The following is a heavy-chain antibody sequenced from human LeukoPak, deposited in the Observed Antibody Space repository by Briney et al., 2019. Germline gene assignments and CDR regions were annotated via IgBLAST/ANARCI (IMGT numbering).Heavy chain of an antibody. V-gene: IGHV1-69*04. CDR2: IIPMLGKT. D-gene: IGHD2-2*01. CDR3: ARGLFGGFAAAPFDH. CDR1: GGTFYNYA. J-gene: IGHJ4*02. Sequence: SVKVSCKASGGTFYNYAVNWVREALGLGLEWMGRIIPMLGKTNSAQKFQDRVTFTADKSTGTAYMELTHLRPDDTAAYFCARGLFGGFAAAPFDHWGQGTLVTVSP.